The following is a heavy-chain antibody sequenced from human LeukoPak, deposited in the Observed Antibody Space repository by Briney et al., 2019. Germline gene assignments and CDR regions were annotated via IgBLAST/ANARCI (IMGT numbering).Heavy chain of an antibody. CDR3: ARHTCPGRRGYENAFDI. Sequence: SETLSLTCTVSGGSISRTSYYWDWIRQPPGKGLEWFGNFFDSGSTHYNQSINSRVTISVDTSNNKYTLRLSSVTAADTAVYYCARHTCPGRRGYENAFDIWGQGTMVTDSS. J-gene: IGHJ3*02. CDR1: GGSISRTSYY. CDR2: FFDSGST. D-gene: IGHD6-25*01. V-gene: IGHV4-39*01.